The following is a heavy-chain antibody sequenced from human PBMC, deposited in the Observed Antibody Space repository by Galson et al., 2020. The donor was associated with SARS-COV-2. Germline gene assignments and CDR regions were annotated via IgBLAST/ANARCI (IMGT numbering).Heavy chain of an antibody. CDR2: MNSDGSTT. Sequence: GGSLRLSCAASGLTFSSFWMHWVRQAPGKGLVWVSGMNSDGSTTSYADSVKGQFTISRDNAKNTLYLQMNSLSAEDTAGYHCARGNSGFDFWGQGTLVTVSS. CDR3: ARGNSGFDF. D-gene: IGHD6-25*01. J-gene: IGHJ4*02. V-gene: IGHV3-74*01. CDR1: GLTFSSFW.